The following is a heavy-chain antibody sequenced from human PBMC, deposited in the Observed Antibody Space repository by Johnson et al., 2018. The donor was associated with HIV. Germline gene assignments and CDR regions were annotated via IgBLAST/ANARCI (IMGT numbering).Heavy chain of an antibody. J-gene: IGHJ3*02. V-gene: IGHV3-30*03. D-gene: IGHD1-26*01. CDR1: GFTFSSYG. CDR3: AREGLIVGATLGAFDI. CDR2: ISYDGSNK. Sequence: QVQLVESGGGVVQPGRSLRLSCAASGFTFSSYGMHWVRQAPGKGLEWLAVISYDGSNKYYADSLKGRFTISRANSKNTLYLQMNSLRAEDTAVYYCAREGLIVGATLGAFDIWGQGTMVTVSS.